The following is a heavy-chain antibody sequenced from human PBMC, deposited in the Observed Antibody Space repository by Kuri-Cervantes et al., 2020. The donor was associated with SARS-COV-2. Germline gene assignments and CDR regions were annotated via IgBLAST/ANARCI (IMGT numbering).Heavy chain of an antibody. J-gene: IGHJ4*02. CDR2: IYTSGST. V-gene: IGHV4-4*07. CDR3: ARGGGGQLDFDY. CDR1: GGSISSHY. Sequence: GSLRLSCTVSGGSISSHYWSWIRQPAGKGPEWIGCIYTSGSTNYNPSLKSRVTMSVDTSKNQFSLKLSSVTAADTAVYYCARGGGGQLDFDYWGQGTLVTVSS. D-gene: IGHD6-13*01.